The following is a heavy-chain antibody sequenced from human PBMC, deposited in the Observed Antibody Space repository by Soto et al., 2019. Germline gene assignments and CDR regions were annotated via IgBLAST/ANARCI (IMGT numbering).Heavy chain of an antibody. Sequence: ASVKVSCKASGYTFTGYYMHWVRQAPGQGLEWMGWINPNSGGTNYAQKFQGRVTMTRDTSISTAYMELSRLRSDDTAVYYCARLIWFGELSGGMDVWGQGTTVTVSS. J-gene: IGHJ6*02. CDR1: GYTFTGYY. CDR2: INPNSGGT. V-gene: IGHV1-2*02. CDR3: ARLIWFGELSGGMDV. D-gene: IGHD3-10*01.